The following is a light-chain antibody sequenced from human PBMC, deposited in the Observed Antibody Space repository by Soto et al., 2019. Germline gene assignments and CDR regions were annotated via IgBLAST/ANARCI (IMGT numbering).Light chain of an antibody. Sequence: EVVLTQSPGTLSLSPGERATLSCGPSQSFNSIYLAWYQQKPGQAPRLLIYGASSRATGIPDRFSGSGSGTDFTLTISRLEPEDFAVYYCQQYVRSPWTFGQGSMVDVK. CDR1: QSFNSIY. CDR3: QQYVRSPWT. CDR2: GAS. V-gene: IGKV3-20*01. J-gene: IGKJ1*01.